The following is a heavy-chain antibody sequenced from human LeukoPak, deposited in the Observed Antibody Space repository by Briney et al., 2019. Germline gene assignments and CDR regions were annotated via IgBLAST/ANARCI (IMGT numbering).Heavy chain of an antibody. CDR2: INHSGYT. Sequence: SETLSLTCAVFGGSFSSYYWSWIRQPPGKGLEWIGEINHSGYTSYNPSLKSRVTISVDTSKNQFSLRLSFVTAADTAVYYCARYPTAMVSFDYWGQGTLVTVSS. CDR1: GGSFSSYY. CDR3: ARYPTAMVSFDY. V-gene: IGHV4-34*01. D-gene: IGHD5-18*01. J-gene: IGHJ4*02.